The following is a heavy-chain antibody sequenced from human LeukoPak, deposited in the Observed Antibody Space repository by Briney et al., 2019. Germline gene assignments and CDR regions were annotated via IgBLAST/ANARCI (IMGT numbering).Heavy chain of an antibody. CDR1: GFTFSDAW. D-gene: IGHD2-2*02. CDR2: IKTETEGGTT. V-gene: IGHV3-15*01. J-gene: IGHJ4*02. Sequence: PGGSLRLSCAASGFTFSDAWMSWVRQAPGKGLEWVGRIKTETEGGTTDCAAPVKGRFTISRDDPKATLYLQMNSLQTDDTAVYFCTTAVYTSSFDYWGQGTLVTVSS. CDR3: TTAVYTSSFDY.